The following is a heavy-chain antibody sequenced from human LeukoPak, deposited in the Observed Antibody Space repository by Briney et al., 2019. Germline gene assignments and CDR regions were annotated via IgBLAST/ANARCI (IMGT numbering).Heavy chain of an antibody. D-gene: IGHD3-22*01. CDR3: ARGIDSSGYYY. CDR1: GGSFSGYY. V-gene: IGHV4-34*01. J-gene: IGHJ4*02. Sequence: SETLSLTCAVYGGSFSGYYWSWIRQPPGKGLEWIGEINHSGSTNYNPSLKSRVTIPVDTSKNQFSLKLSSVTAADTAVYYCARGIDSSGYYYWGQGTLVTVSS. CDR2: INHSGST.